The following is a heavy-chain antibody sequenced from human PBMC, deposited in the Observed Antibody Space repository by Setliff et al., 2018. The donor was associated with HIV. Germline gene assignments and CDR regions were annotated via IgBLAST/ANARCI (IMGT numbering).Heavy chain of an antibody. J-gene: IGHJ2*01. D-gene: IGHD1-26*01. V-gene: IGHV5-51*01. CDR2: IYPGDSGT. CDR3: TRRLSGRTFWYFDL. CDR1: GYDFSSYF. Sequence: PGESLKISCKGSGYDFSSYFIGWVRQMPGKGLEWMGIIYPGDSGTRYSPSFQGQVTISADKSISTAYLQWNSLKVSDTAMYYCTRRLSGRTFWYFDLWGRGTPVTVSS.